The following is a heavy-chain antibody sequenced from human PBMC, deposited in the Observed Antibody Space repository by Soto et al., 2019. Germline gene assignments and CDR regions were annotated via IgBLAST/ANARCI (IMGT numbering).Heavy chain of an antibody. V-gene: IGHV3-11*01. CDR2: ISSSGSTI. CDR3: ARGGLAPQSMVRGVIITRHDAFDI. CDR1: GFTFSDYY. J-gene: IGHJ3*02. Sequence: GESLKISCAASGFTFSDYYMSWIRQAPGKGLEWVSYISSSGSTIYYADSVKGRFTISRDNAKNSLYLQMNSLRAEDTAVYYCARGGLAPQSMVRGVIITRHDAFDIWGQGTMVTVSS. D-gene: IGHD3-10*01.